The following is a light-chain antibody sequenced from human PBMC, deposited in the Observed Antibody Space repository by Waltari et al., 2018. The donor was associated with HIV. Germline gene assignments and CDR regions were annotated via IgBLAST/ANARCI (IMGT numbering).Light chain of an antibody. J-gene: IGLJ2*01. CDR2: SNN. Sequence: QSVLTQPPSASGTPGQRVTISCSGSSSNIGSNTVNWYQQLPGTAPKLLIYSNNKRPCGVPDRCYDAKSDTSAALAVSGLQSEDEADYYYAAWDDSLNGPGVVFGGGTELTVL. V-gene: IGLV1-44*01. CDR1: SSNIGSNT. CDR3: AAWDDSLNGPGVV.